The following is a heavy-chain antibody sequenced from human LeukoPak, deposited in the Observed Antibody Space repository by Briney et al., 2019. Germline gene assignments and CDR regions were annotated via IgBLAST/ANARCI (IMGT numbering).Heavy chain of an antibody. J-gene: IGHJ6*02. CDR3: ARSYDSSGYYYYGMDA. V-gene: IGHV5-51*01. CDR2: IYPGDSDT. Sequence: GESLQISCKGSGYSFTSYWIGWVRQMPGKGLEWMGIIYPGDSDTRYSPSFQGQVTISADKSISTAYLQWSSLKASDTAMYYCARSYDSSGYYYYGMDAWGQGTTVTVSS. CDR1: GYSFTSYW. D-gene: IGHD3-22*01.